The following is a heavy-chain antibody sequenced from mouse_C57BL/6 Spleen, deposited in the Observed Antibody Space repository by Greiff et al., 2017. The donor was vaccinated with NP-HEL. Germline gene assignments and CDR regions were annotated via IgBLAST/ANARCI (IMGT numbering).Heavy chain of an antibody. Sequence: VQLQQSGAELVRPGASVKLSCKASGYTFTNYGINWVKQRPGQGLEWIGEIYPGSGSTYYNEKFKGKATLTADKSSSTAYMELRSLTSEDSAVYFCVSLRGYIRGWFAFWCQGTRVPVSA. CDR1: GYTFTNYG. CDR2: IYPGSGST. V-gene: IGHV1-81*01. CDR3: VSLRGYIRGWFAF. J-gene: IGHJ3*01. D-gene: IGHD1-1*01.